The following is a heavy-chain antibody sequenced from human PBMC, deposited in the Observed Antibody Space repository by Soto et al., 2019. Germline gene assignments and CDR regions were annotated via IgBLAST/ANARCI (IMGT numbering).Heavy chain of an antibody. J-gene: IGHJ4*02. CDR2: IYWDDDK. Sequence: QITLNESGPTQVKPRQTLTLTCTFSGFSLTTSGVGVGWIRQSPGKAPEWLALIYWDDDKRYSPSLKSRLTITKDTSKNQVVLTMADLDPADTANYYCAHIVLRTVFGLVTTTAIYFDFWGQGTPVAVSS. D-gene: IGHD3-3*01. V-gene: IGHV2-5*02. CDR3: AHIVLRTVFGLVTTTAIYFDF. CDR1: GFSLTTSGVG.